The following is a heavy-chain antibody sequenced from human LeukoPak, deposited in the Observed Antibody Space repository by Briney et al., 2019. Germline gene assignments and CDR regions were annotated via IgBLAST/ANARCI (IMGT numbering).Heavy chain of an antibody. CDR1: GFTFSSYS. CDR3: ASDSGGGSGWYVDDI. D-gene: IGHD6-19*01. Sequence: GGSLRLSCAASGFTFSSYSMNWVRQAPGKGLEWVSSISSSSSYIYYAYSVKGRFTISRDNAKNSLYLQMNSLRAEDTAVYYCASDSGGGSGWYVDDIWGQGTMVTVSS. V-gene: IGHV3-21*01. CDR2: ISSSSSYI. J-gene: IGHJ3*02.